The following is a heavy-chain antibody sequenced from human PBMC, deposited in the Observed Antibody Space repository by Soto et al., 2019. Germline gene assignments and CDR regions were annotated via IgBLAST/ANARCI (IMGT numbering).Heavy chain of an antibody. V-gene: IGHV4-4*02. CDR2: IYHAGSP. CDR3: ARGLSFRGDFDV. CDR1: GGSISSSSW. D-gene: IGHD2-21*02. Sequence: HLQESGPGLVKPSGTLSLTCDVSGGSISSSSWWPWVRQSPGKGLEWIGEIYHAGSPNYNPSVQSRVTILADKSKNHFSLRLTSVTAADTAIYYCARGLSFRGDFDVWGQGTTVTVSS. J-gene: IGHJ3*01.